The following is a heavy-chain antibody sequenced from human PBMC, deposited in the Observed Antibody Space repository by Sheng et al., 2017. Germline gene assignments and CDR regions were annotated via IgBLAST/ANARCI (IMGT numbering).Heavy chain of an antibody. CDR1: GFTFSSYE. CDR3: ARDGYSGSYVDY. D-gene: IGHD5-12*01. Sequence: EVQLVESGGGLVQPGGSLRLSCAASGFTFSSYEMNWVRQAPGKGLEWVSYITSSGSNIYYADSVRGRFTMSRDNAKNSLYLQMNSLRGEDTAVYYCARDGYSGSYVDYWGQGTLV. V-gene: IGHV3-48*03. J-gene: IGHJ4*02. CDR2: ITSSGSNI.